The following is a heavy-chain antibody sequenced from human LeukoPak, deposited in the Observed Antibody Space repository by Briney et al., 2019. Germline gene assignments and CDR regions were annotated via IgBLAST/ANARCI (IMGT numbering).Heavy chain of an antibody. V-gene: IGHV4-31*03. CDR3: ARHLVGGYYFDY. CDR1: GGSISGGGYY. Sequence: PSETLSLTCTVSGGSISGGGYYWSWIRQHPGKGLEWIGHIFYSGSTYYNPSLKSRVSISVDTSKNQLSLKLSSVTAADTAVYYCARHLVGGYYFDYWGQGTLVTVSS. J-gene: IGHJ4*02. D-gene: IGHD2-2*01. CDR2: IFYSGST.